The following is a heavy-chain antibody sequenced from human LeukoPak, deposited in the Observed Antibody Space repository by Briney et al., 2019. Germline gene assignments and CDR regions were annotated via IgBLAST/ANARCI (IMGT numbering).Heavy chain of an antibody. J-gene: IGHJ5*02. V-gene: IGHV4-59*01. Sequence: SETLSLTCTVTGGSISSYYWSWIRQPPGMGLEWIGYIYYSGSTNYNPSLKSRVTISVDTSKNQFSLKLSSVTAADTAVYYCARVEGFGGSNWFDPWGQGTLVTVSS. CDR3: ARVEGFGGSNWFDP. D-gene: IGHD3-10*01. CDR1: GGSISSYY. CDR2: IYYSGST.